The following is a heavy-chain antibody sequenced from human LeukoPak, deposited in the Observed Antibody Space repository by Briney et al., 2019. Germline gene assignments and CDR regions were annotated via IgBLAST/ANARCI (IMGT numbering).Heavy chain of an antibody. J-gene: IGHJ4*02. V-gene: IGHV3-23*01. CDR2: ITDDGGGT. Sequence: GGSLRLSCAASGFTFSNYGMSWVRQAPGKGLHWVSSITDDGGGTYYADSVKGRFTISRDNSKNTMYLQMNSPRADDTAVYYCAKRVPYSSSSVYFDSWGQGTLVTVSS. D-gene: IGHD6-6*01. CDR1: GFTFSNYG. CDR3: AKRVPYSSSSVYFDS.